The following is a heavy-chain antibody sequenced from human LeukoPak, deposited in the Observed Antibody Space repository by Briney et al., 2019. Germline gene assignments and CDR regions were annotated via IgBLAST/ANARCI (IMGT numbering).Heavy chain of an antibody. D-gene: IGHD3-3*01. Sequence: ASVNVSCKASGYTFSTYGFNWVRQAPGHGLEWMGWISAYNGNRNYAQKFQGRVTMTTDTSTSTAYLELRSLKSDDTAVYYCARAPPRWFGVVIRGDAFDPWGQGTLVTVSS. V-gene: IGHV1-18*01. CDR2: ISAYNGNR. CDR3: ARAPPRWFGVVIRGDAFDP. CDR1: GYTFSTYG. J-gene: IGHJ5*02.